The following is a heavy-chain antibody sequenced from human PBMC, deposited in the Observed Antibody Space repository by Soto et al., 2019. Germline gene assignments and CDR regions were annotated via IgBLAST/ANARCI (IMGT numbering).Heavy chain of an antibody. CDR2: IHSGGTT. D-gene: IGHD3-10*01. Sequence: EVQLVESGGGLIQPGGSLRLSFAASGFTVSRNYMSWVRQAPGKGMEWVSVIHSGGTTFYADSVTGRFTISRDRSKNTLDLQMNSLRAEDKALYYCARDTNTPYYYGSGSFHGMDVWGHGTTVSVYS. CDR3: ARDTNTPYYYGSGSFHGMDV. CDR1: GFTVSRNY. V-gene: IGHV3-53*01. J-gene: IGHJ6*02.